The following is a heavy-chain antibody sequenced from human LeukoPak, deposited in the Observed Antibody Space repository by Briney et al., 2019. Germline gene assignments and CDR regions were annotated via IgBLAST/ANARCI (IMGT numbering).Heavy chain of an antibody. Sequence: PSETLSLTCAVYGGSFSSYYWGWIRQPPGKGLEWIGSIYYSGSTYYNPSLKSRATISEDTSKNQFPLKLSSVTAADTAVYYCARDLAAAGTIDPWGQGTLVTVSS. J-gene: IGHJ5*02. CDR3: ARDLAAAGTIDP. CDR2: IYYSGST. CDR1: GGSFSSYY. D-gene: IGHD6-13*01. V-gene: IGHV4-39*06.